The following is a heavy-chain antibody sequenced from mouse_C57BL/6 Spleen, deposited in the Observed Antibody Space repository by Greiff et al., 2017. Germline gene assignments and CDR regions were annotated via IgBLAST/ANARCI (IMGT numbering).Heavy chain of an antibody. CDR1: GYTFTSYW. CDR3: ARGGGRGFDY. J-gene: IGHJ2*01. CDR2: IDPSDSYT. V-gene: IGHV1-69*01. Sequence: QVHVKQPGAELVMPGASVKLSCKASGYTFTSYWMHWVKQRPGQGLEWIGEIDPSDSYTNYNQKFKGKSTLTVDKSSSTAYMQLSSLTSEDSAVYYCARGGGRGFDYWGQGTTLTVSS. D-gene: IGHD3-3*01.